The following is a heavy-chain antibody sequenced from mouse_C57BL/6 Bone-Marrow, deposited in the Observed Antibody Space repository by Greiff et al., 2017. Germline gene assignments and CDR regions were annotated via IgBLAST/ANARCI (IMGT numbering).Heavy chain of an antibody. J-gene: IGHJ2*01. CDR1: GYAFSSSW. CDR2: IYPGDGDT. D-gene: IGHD1-1*01. V-gene: IGHV1-82*01. CDR3: ASLYGSSHFDY. Sequence: QVQLKESGPELVKPGASVKISCKASGYAFSSSWMNWVKQRPGKGLEWIGRIYPGDGDTNYNGKFKGKATLTADKSASTAYMQLSSLTSEDSAVYFCASLYGSSHFDYWGQGTTLTVSS.